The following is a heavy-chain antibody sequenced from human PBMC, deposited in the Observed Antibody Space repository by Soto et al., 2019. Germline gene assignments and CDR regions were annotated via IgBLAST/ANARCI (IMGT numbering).Heavy chain of an antibody. CDR1: GFTFSSYA. J-gene: IGHJ4*02. D-gene: IGHD3-10*01. Sequence: GGSLRLSCAASGFTFSSYAMSWVRQAPEKGLEWVSAISGSGGSTYYADSVKGRFTISRDNSKNTLYLQMNSLRAEETAVYYCANSQIWFGELSGFDYWGQGTLVTVSS. CDR2: ISGSGGST. V-gene: IGHV3-23*01. CDR3: ANSQIWFGELSGFDY.